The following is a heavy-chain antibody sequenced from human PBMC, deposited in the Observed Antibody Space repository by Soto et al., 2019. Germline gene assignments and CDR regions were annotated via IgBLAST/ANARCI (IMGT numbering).Heavy chain of an antibody. Sequence: GASVKVSCKASGYTFTSYYMHWVRQAPGQGLEWMGIINPSGGSTSYAQKFQGRVTMTRDTSTSTVYMELSSLRSEDTAVYYCAISRTVTTRWFDPWGQGTLVTVPS. CDR1: GYTFTSYY. D-gene: IGHD4-4*01. J-gene: IGHJ5*02. CDR3: AISRTVTTRWFDP. CDR2: INPSGGST. V-gene: IGHV1-46*01.